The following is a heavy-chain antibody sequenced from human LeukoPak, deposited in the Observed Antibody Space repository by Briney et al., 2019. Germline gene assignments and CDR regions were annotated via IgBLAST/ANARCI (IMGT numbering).Heavy chain of an antibody. J-gene: IGHJ6*02. CDR1: GGSISSGDYY. D-gene: IGHD5-12*01. CDR2: IYYSGST. V-gene: IGHV4-30-4*01. CDR3: ASDSGYDLILDV. Sequence: SETLSLTCTVSGGSISSGDYYWSWIRQPPGKGLEWIGYIYYSGSTYYNPSLKSRVTISVDTSKNPSSLKLSSLTAADTDVYYCASDSGYDLILDVWGQGTTVTVSS.